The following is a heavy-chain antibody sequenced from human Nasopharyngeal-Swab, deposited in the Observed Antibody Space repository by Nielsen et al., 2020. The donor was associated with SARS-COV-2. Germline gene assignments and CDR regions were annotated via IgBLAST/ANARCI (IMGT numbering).Heavy chain of an antibody. CDR2: ISSSSSYI. CDR3: ARDAPEGYYYGSGSYYKQAFDI. J-gene: IGHJ3*02. V-gene: IGHV3-21*01. Sequence: WIRQPPGKGLEWVSSISSSSSYIYYADSVEGRFTISRDNAKNSLYLQMNSLRAEDTAVYYCARDAPEGYYYGSGSYYKQAFDIWGQGTRVTVSS. D-gene: IGHD3-10*01.